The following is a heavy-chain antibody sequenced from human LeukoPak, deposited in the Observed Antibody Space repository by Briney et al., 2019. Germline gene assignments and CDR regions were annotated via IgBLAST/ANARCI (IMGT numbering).Heavy chain of an antibody. V-gene: IGHV3-21*01. CDR3: ARDLGVGATTGPSGY. CDR1: GFTFSSYS. J-gene: IGHJ4*02. D-gene: IGHD1-26*01. CDR2: ISSSSSYI. Sequence: PGGSLRLSCAASGFTFSSYSMNWVRQAPGKGLEWVSSISSSSSYIYYADSVKGRFTISRDNAKNSLYLQMNSLRAEDTAVYYCARDLGVGATTGPSGYWGQGTLVTVSS.